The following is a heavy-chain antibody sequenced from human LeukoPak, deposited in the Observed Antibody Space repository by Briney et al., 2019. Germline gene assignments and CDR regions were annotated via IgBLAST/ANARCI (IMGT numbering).Heavy chain of an antibody. CDR1: GGSISSYY. Sequence: PSETLSLTCTVSGGSISSYYWSWIRQPPGKGLEWIGYVHYSGSTNYNPSLKSRVTISVDTSKSQFSLKLSSATAADTAVYYCATGRSIRYFDYWGQGTLLTVSS. CDR2: VHYSGST. V-gene: IGHV4-59*12. CDR3: ATGRSIRYFDY. D-gene: IGHD3-9*01. J-gene: IGHJ4*02.